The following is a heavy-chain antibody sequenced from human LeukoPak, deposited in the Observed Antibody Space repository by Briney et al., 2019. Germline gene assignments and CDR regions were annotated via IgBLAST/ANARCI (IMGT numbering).Heavy chain of an antibody. J-gene: IGHJ4*02. Sequence: SETLSLTCAVYGGSFSGYYWSWIRQPPGKGLEWIGEINHSGSTNYNPSLKSRVTISVDTSKNQFSLKLSSVTAADTAVYYCARGRFTISDWCQGTLVTVSS. CDR3: ARGRFTISD. CDR1: GGSFSGYY. V-gene: IGHV4-34*01. D-gene: IGHD3-9*01. CDR2: INHSGST.